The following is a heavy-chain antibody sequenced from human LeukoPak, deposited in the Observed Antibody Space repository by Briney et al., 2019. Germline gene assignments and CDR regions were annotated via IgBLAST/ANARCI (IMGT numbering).Heavy chain of an antibody. CDR3: VKYSSNYYVLAHSDF. CDR2: IYYSGST. Sequence: SETLSLTCTVSGGSISSSSYYWGWIRQPPGKGLEWIGSIYYSGSTYYNPSLKSRVTISVDTSKNQFSLKLSSVTAADTAVYYCVKYSSNYYVLAHSDFWGQGTLVTVSS. CDR1: GGSISSSSYY. D-gene: IGHD6-13*01. J-gene: IGHJ4*02. V-gene: IGHV4-39*07.